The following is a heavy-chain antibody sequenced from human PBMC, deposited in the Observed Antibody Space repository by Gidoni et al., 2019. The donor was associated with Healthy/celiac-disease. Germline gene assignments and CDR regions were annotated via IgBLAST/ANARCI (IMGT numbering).Heavy chain of an antibody. J-gene: IGHJ4*02. CDR3: ARMRKNGGNYGADY. V-gene: IGHV4-34*01. Sequence: NYNPSLKSRVTISVDTPKNQFSLKLSSVTAADTAVYYCARMRKNGGNYGADYWGQGTLVTVSS. D-gene: IGHD4-4*01.